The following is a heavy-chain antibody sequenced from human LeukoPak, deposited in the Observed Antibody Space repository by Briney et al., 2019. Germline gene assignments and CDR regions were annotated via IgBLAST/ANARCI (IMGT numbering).Heavy chain of an antibody. Sequence: ASVKVSCKASGYTFTSYYLHWVRQAPGQGLEWMGIINPSGGSTSYAQKFQGRVTMTRDTSTSTVYMELSSLRSEDTAVYYCARDSGPYSSSRQDYYYYMDVWGKGTTVTISS. CDR1: GYTFTSYY. V-gene: IGHV1-46*01. D-gene: IGHD6-13*01. CDR3: ARDSGPYSSSRQDYYYYMDV. J-gene: IGHJ6*03. CDR2: INPSGGST.